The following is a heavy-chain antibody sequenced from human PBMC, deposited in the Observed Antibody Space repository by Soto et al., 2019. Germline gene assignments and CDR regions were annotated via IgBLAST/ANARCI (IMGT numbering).Heavy chain of an antibody. CDR3: AKDDYGDYNKVYYFDY. D-gene: IGHD4-17*01. CDR2: ISGSGGST. CDR1: GFTFSSYA. Sequence: GGSLRLSCAASGFTFSSYAMSWVRQAPGKGLEWVSAISGSGGSTYYADSVKGRFTISRDNSKNTLYLQMNSLRAEDTAVYYCAKDDYGDYNKVYYFDYWGQGTLVTVSS. V-gene: IGHV3-23*01. J-gene: IGHJ4*02.